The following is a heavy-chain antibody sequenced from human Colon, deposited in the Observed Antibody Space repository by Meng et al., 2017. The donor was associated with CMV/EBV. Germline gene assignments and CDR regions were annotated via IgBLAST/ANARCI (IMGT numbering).Heavy chain of an antibody. J-gene: IGHJ6*02. CDR1: GFTFDTYS. CDR3: ARDRGTAVGEDGVDV. CDR2: ISSSSSYI. V-gene: IGHV3-21*01. Sequence: GESLKISCAASGFTFDTYSMNWVRQAPGTGLEWVAAISSSSSYIYYADSVKGRFTISRDNAKNSLYLQMNNLRAEDTAVYYCARDRGTAVGEDGVDVWGQGTTVTVSS. D-gene: IGHD3-10*01.